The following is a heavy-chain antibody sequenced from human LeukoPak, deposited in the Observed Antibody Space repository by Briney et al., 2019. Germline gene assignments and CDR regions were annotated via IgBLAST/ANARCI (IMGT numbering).Heavy chain of an antibody. CDR3: AKDRYSSSWYVFDD. D-gene: IGHD6-13*01. CDR2: ISWNSGSI. Sequence: RSGGSLRLSCAASGFTFDDYAMHWVRQAPGKGLEWVSGISWNSGSIGYADSVKGRFTISRDNAKNSLYLQMNSLRAEDMALYYCAKDRYSSSWYVFDDWGQGTLVTVSS. J-gene: IGHJ4*02. CDR1: GFTFDDYA. V-gene: IGHV3-9*03.